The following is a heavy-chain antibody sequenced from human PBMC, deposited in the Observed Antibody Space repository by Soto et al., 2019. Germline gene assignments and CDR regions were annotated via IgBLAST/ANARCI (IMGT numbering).Heavy chain of an antibody. CDR3: ARETNDGSRKNYYGMDV. J-gene: IGHJ6*02. CDR2: IKQDGSEK. CDR1: GFTFSSYW. Sequence: PGGSLRLSCAASGFTFSSYWMSWVRQAPGKGLEWVANIKQDGSEKYYVDSVKGRFTISRDNAKNSLYLQMNSLRAEDTAVYYCARETNDGSRKNYYGMDVWGQGTTVTVSS. D-gene: IGHD3-10*01. V-gene: IGHV3-7*01.